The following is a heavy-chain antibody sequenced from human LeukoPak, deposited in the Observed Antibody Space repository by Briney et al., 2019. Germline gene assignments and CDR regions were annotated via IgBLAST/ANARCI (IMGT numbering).Heavy chain of an antibody. D-gene: IGHD5-12*01. V-gene: IGHV4-4*02. Sequence: PSGTLSLTCAVSGGSISSSNWWSWVRQPPGKGLEWIGEIYHSGSTNYNPSLKSRVTISVDKSTNQFSLQLNSVTPEDTAVYYCARERRGYSGYDNYYYYMDVWGKGTTVTVSS. CDR3: ARERRGYSGYDNYYYYMDV. CDR1: GGSISSSNW. CDR2: IYHSGST. J-gene: IGHJ6*03.